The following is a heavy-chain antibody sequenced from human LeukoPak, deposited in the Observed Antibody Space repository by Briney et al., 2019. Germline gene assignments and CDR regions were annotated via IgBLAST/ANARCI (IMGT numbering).Heavy chain of an antibody. V-gene: IGHV3-15*01. CDR2: IKSKSDGGTI. Sequence: GGSLRLSCVASGFTFTNAWMSWVRQAPGRGLEWVGRIKSKSDGGTIEYAAPVKGRFTISGDDSKNTLYLQMNGLATEDTAVYYCTTLGRNYYYAYWGQGTLVTVSS. D-gene: IGHD2-15*01. CDR3: TTLGRNYYYAY. CDR1: GFTFTNAW. J-gene: IGHJ4*02.